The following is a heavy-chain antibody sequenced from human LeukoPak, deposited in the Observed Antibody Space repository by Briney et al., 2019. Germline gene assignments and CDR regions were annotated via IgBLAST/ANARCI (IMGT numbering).Heavy chain of an antibody. Sequence: GGSLRLSCAASGFTVSSNYMSWVRQAPGKGLEWVSAISGNGGSTYYADSVKGRFTISRDNSKNTLYLQMNSLRAEDTAVYYCASSGVGPAAIDYWGQGTLVTVSS. CDR2: ISGNGGST. CDR1: GFTVSSNY. J-gene: IGHJ4*02. V-gene: IGHV3-53*01. D-gene: IGHD2-2*02. CDR3: ASSGVGPAAIDY.